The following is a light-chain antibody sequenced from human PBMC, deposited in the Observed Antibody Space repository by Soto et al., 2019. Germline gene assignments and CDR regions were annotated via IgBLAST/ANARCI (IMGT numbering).Light chain of an antibody. CDR1: KSDIGVYGF. CDR2: EVG. Sequence: QSALTQPPSASGSPGQSVTISCTGTKSDIGVYGFVSWYQHHPGKAPRLIIYEVGQRPSGVPDRFSGSKSGNTASLTVSGLQAADEADYFCKSYAGSNTYVFGSGTKVTVL. J-gene: IGLJ1*01. CDR3: KSYAGSNTYV. V-gene: IGLV2-8*01.